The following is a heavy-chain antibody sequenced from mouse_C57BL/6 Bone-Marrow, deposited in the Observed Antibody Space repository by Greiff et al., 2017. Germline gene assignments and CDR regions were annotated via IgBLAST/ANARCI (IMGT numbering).Heavy chain of an antibody. Sequence: QVQLKESGPGLVQPSQSLSITCTVSGFSLTSYGVHWVRQSPGKGLEWLGVIWSGGSTDHNAAFISRLSISKDNSKSQVFFKMNSLQADDTAIYYCARKGEIYYGSSYGFAYWGQGTLVTVSA. CDR1: GFSLTSYG. CDR3: ARKGEIYYGSSYGFAY. V-gene: IGHV2-2*01. J-gene: IGHJ3*01. CDR2: IWSGGST. D-gene: IGHD1-1*01.